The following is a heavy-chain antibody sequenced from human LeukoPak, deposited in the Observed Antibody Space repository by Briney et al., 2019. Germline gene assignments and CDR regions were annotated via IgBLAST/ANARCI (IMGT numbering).Heavy chain of an antibody. CDR2: ISSSSSYI. CDR1: GSTFSSYS. CDR3: AKILGYCSSTSCLDAFDI. Sequence: GGSLRLSCAASGSTFSSYSMNWVRQAPGKGLEWVSSISSSSSYIYYADSVKGRFTISRDNAKNSLYLQMNSLRAEDTAVYYCAKILGYCSSTSCLDAFDIWGQGTMVTVST. D-gene: IGHD2-2*01. J-gene: IGHJ3*02. V-gene: IGHV3-21*01.